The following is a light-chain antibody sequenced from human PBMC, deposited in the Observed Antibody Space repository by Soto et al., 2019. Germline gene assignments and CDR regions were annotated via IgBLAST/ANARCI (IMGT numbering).Light chain of an antibody. CDR3: QQYNDWPPLT. V-gene: IGKV3-15*01. J-gene: IGKJ4*01. Sequence: EIVMTQSPATLSVSPGERATLSCRASQSVSGNLAWYQQKPGQAPRLLIYGASTMATGIPARFSGSGSGTEFTLTITSLQSEDFAVYYCQQYNDWPPLTFGGGTKVEIK. CDR2: GAS. CDR1: QSVSGN.